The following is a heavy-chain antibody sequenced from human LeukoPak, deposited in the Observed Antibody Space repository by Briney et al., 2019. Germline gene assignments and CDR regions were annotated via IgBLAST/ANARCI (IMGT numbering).Heavy chain of an antibody. CDR2: IIPIFGTA. Sequence: SVKVSCKASGGTFSNYAINWVRQAPGQGLEWMGGIIPIFGTANYAQNFQGRVTITADESTTTAYLELSGLRSEDTAVYYCARSGEMATAHWFFDLWGRGTLVTVSS. J-gene: IGHJ2*01. CDR3: ARSGEMATAHWFFDL. V-gene: IGHV1-69*01. D-gene: IGHD5-24*01. CDR1: GGTFSNYA.